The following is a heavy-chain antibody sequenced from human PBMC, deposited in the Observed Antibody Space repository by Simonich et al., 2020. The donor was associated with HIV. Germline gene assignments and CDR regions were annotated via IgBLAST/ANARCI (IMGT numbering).Heavy chain of an antibody. CDR3: ARRDRELILYFDY. D-gene: IGHD3-3*01. CDR2: INHRGIT. J-gene: IGHJ4*02. Sequence: QVQLQQWGAGLLKPSETLSLTCAVYGGSFSGYYWSRIRQPPGKGLEWIWEINHRGITNYKSSLNSRATISVDKSKNQFSLKLSSVTAADTAIYYCARRDRELILYFDYWGQGNLVTVSS. CDR1: GGSFSGYY. V-gene: IGHV4-34*01.